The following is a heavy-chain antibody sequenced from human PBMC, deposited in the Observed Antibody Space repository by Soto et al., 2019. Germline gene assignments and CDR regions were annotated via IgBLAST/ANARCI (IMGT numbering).Heavy chain of an antibody. J-gene: IGHJ5*02. V-gene: IGHV4-39*01. Sequence: PSETLSLTCTVSGGSISSSSYYWGWIRQPPGKGLEWIGSIYYSGSTYYNPSLKSRVTISVDTSKNQFSLKLSSVTAADTAVYYCARHEDFWSGYYYNWFDPWGQGTLVTVSS. CDR3: ARHEDFWSGYYYNWFDP. D-gene: IGHD3-3*01. CDR1: GGSISSSSYY. CDR2: IYYSGST.